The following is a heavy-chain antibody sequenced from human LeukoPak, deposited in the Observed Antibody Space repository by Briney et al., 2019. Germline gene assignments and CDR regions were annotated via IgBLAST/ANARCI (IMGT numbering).Heavy chain of an antibody. Sequence: PSETLSLTCTVSGGSISIYYWSWIRQPAGKGLEWIGRIYTSGGTNHNPSLKSRVTISVDKSKNQFSLKLSSVTAADTAVYYCARADFWSGYSPDTYYYYMDVWGKGTTVTVSS. CDR2: IYTSGGT. V-gene: IGHV4-4*07. CDR1: GGSISIYY. J-gene: IGHJ6*03. CDR3: ARADFWSGYSPDTYYYYMDV. D-gene: IGHD3-3*01.